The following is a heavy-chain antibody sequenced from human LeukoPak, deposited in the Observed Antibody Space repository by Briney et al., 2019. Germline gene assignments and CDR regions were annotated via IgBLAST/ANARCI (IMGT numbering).Heavy chain of an antibody. CDR3: ARGPCSGGSCYSDYFDY. CDR2: ISSSSSYI. Sequence: GGSLRLSCAASGFTFSSYSMNWVRQAPGKGLEGVSSISSSSSYIYYADSVKGRFTISRDNAKNSLYLQMNSLRAEDTAVYYCARGPCSGGSCYSDYFDYWGQGTLVTVSS. V-gene: IGHV3-21*01. D-gene: IGHD2-15*01. CDR1: GFTFSSYS. J-gene: IGHJ4*02.